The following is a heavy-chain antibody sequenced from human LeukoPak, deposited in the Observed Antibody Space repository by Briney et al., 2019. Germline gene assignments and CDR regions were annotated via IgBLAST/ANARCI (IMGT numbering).Heavy chain of an antibody. J-gene: IGHJ5*02. Sequence: ASVKVSCKASGGTFSSYAISWVQQAPGQGLEWMGRIIPIFGIANYAQKFQGRVTITADKSTSTAYIELSSLRSEDTAVYYCARDPYVRAAVNNWFDPWGQGTLVTVSS. CDR2: IIPIFGIA. CDR1: GGTFSSYA. D-gene: IGHD6-13*01. V-gene: IGHV1-69*04. CDR3: ARDPYVRAAVNNWFDP.